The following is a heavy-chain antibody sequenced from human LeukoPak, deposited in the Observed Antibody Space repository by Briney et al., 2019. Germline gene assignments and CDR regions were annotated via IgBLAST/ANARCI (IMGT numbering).Heavy chain of an antibody. CDR3: ARAVSIAAAGTLDY. V-gene: IGHV1-69*01. Sequence: GSSVKVSCKAYGGSFSSYAISWVREAPGQGLEWMGGIIPIFGTANYAQKFQGRVTITADESTSTAYMELSSLRSEDTAVYYCARAVSIAAAGTLDYWGQGTLVTVSS. CDR1: GGSFSSYA. D-gene: IGHD6-13*01. J-gene: IGHJ4*02. CDR2: IIPIFGTA.